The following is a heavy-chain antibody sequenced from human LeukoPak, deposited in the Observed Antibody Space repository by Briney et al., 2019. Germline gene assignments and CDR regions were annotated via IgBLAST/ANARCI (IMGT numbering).Heavy chain of an antibody. V-gene: IGHV1-2*02. D-gene: IGHD5-18*01. CDR1: GYTFTGYY. Sequence: ASVKVSCKASGYTFTGYYMHWVRQAPGQGLEWMGWINPNSGGTNYAQKFQGRVTMTTDTSTSTAYMELRSLRSDDTAVYYCARLDTTVDYYYHYMDVWGKGTTVTVSS. CDR3: ARLDTTVDYYYHYMDV. J-gene: IGHJ6*03. CDR2: INPNSGGT.